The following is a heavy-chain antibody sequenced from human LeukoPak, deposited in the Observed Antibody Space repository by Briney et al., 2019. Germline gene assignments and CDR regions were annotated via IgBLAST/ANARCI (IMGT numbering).Heavy chain of an antibody. J-gene: IGHJ3*02. CDR1: VYTLTELS. CDR2: FDPEDGET. V-gene: IGHV1-24*01. CDR3: ATPDWRYSSSWYGFDAFDI. Sequence: ASVNVSCKFSVYTLTELSMHWVRQAPGKGLEWMGGFDPEDGETIYAQKFQGRVTMTEDTSTDTAYMELSSLRSEDTAVYYCATPDWRYSSSWYGFDAFDIWGQGTMVTVSS. D-gene: IGHD6-13*01.